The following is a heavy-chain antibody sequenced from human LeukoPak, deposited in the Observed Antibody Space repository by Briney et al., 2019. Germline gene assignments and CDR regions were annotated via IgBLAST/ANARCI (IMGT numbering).Heavy chain of an antibody. CDR3: ARVDILTGYTFDY. D-gene: IGHD3-9*01. Sequence: PSETLSLTCTVSGGSISSYYWSWIRQPPEKGLEWIGYIYYSGSTNYNPSLKSRVTISVDTSKNQFSLKLGSVTAADTAVYYCARVDILTGYTFDYWGQGTLVTVSS. J-gene: IGHJ4*02. CDR1: GGSISSYY. CDR2: IYYSGST. V-gene: IGHV4-59*01.